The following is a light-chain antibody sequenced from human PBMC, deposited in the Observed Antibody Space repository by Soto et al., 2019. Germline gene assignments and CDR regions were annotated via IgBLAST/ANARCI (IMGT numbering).Light chain of an antibody. V-gene: IGKV1-5*03. CDR2: KAS. CDR1: RSISSW. J-gene: IGKJ2*02. Sequence: DIQMTQSPSTLSASVGDRVTITCRASRSISSWLAWYQQKPGKAPKLLIYKASSLESGVPSRLSGSGSGTEFTLTISSLQPDDFATYYCQQYNSYCTFGQGTKVDIK. CDR3: QQYNSYCT.